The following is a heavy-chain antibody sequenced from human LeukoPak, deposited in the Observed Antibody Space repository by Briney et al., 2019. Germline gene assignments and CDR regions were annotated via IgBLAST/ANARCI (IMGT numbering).Heavy chain of an antibody. J-gene: IGHJ4*02. CDR1: GFTFSAYA. V-gene: IGHV3-23*01. CDR3: ATDGIGERGPFDY. CDR2: MSGSGGST. Sequence: GGSLRLSCAASGFTFSAYAMSWVRQAPGKGLEWVSAMSGSGGSTYYADSVKGQFTISRDNSKNTLYLQMNSLRAEDTAVYYCATDGIGERGPFDYWGQGTLVTVSS. D-gene: IGHD4-17*01.